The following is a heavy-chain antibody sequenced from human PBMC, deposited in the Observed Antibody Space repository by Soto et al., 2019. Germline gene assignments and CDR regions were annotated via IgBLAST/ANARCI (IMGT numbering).Heavy chain of an antibody. V-gene: IGHV2-70*01. CDR3: APILYSSRWYYGSSWCDP. Sequence: GPAMGRATWTHRLKFSVGALSLNNGGLCVSWLRQPPGEALESLPLIDWDDDKYYSTSLKSRLTISKGTSKNQAVLTIPNIDHVDTAPYYRAPILYSSRWYYGSSWCDPYGQGNLVTVSS. J-gene: IGHJ5*02. D-gene: IGHD6-13*01. CDR2: IDWDDDK. CDR1: ALSLNNGGLC.